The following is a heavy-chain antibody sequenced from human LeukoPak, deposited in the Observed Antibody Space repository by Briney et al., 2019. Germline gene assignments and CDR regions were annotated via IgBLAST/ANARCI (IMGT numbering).Heavy chain of an antibody. V-gene: IGHV3-23*01. CDR2: ISGSGGST. J-gene: IGHJ5*02. CDR3: ARVRPFRGLSRTLTVRDNWFDP. CDR1: GFTFSSYA. Sequence: GGSLRLSCAASGFTFSSYAMSWVRQAPGKGLEWVSAISGSGGSTYYADSVKGRFTISRDNSKNTLYLQMNSLRAEDTAVYYCARVRPFRGLSRTLTVRDNWFDPWGQGTLVTVSS. D-gene: IGHD4-17*01.